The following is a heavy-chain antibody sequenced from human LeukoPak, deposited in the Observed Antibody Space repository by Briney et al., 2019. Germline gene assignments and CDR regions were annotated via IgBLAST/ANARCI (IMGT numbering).Heavy chain of an antibody. CDR3: ARDPSKIWEWLSSRFDY. V-gene: IGHV1-18*01. D-gene: IGHD3-3*01. Sequence: ASVKVSCKTSGYTFTNYGISWVRQAPGQGPEWMGWISPYNGDRKYAEMFQGRVTMTTDTSTNTAHMELRSLRSDDTDVYYCARDPSKIWEWLSSRFDYWGQGTLVTVSS. CDR2: ISPYNGDR. CDR1: GYTFTNYG. J-gene: IGHJ4*02.